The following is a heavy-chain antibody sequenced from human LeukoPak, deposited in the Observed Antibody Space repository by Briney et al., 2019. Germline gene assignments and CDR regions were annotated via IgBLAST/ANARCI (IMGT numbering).Heavy chain of an antibody. CDR1: GYTFTTYG. D-gene: IGHD2-2*01. CDR2: ISTYNGNT. Sequence: ASVKVSCKTSGYTFTTYGISWVRQAPGQGLEWMGWISTYNGNTNYAQKLQGRVTMTSDTSTSTAYMELRSLRSDDTAVYYCAREALSCSSTSCYATRYFDYWGQGTLVPVSS. V-gene: IGHV1-18*01. J-gene: IGHJ4*02. CDR3: AREALSCSSTSCYATRYFDY.